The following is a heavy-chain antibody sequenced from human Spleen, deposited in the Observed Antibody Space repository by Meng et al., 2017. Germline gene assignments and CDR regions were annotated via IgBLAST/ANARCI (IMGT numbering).Heavy chain of an antibody. V-gene: IGHV4-34*01. D-gene: IGHD4-11*01. CDR1: GGSFSDYY. Sequence: QVQTLQVGQGLLKPSETHALPRDVSGGSFSDYYWSWIRQPPGQGLEWIGEINHSGSTNYNPSLESRATISVDTSQNNLSLKLSSVTAADSAVYYCARGPTTMAHDFDYWGQGTLVTASS. CDR3: ARGPTTMAHDFDY. CDR2: INHSGST. J-gene: IGHJ4*02.